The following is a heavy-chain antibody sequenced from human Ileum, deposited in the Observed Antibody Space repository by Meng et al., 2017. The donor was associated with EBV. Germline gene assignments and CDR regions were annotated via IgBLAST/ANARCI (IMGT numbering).Heavy chain of an antibody. Sequence: VNLQDSGPDFVMPSGALALTCAVSGVFLSSSHWWTWVRQPPGKGLEWIGEMHPSGSTYYNPSLKSRVTISLDTFNNQFFLRLTSLAAADTAVYYCAKANDYSLNSWGQGTLVTVSS. CDR2: MHPSGST. J-gene: IGHJ4*02. CDR1: GVFLSSSHW. D-gene: IGHD4-11*01. CDR3: AKANDYSLNS. V-gene: IGHV4-4*02.